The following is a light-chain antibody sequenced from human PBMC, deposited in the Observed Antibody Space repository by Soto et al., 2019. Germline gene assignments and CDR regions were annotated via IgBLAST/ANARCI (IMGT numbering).Light chain of an antibody. J-gene: IGLJ3*02. CDR1: SSNIGARYD. CDR3: QSYDSTLSALV. V-gene: IGLV1-40*01. CDR2: GNS. Sequence: QSALTQPPSVSGAPGQRVTISCTGRSSNIGARYDVQWYQQVPGTAPKLLIFGNSNRPSGVPDRFSGSKSGTSASLAISGLQAEDEADYYCQSYDSTLSALVFGG.